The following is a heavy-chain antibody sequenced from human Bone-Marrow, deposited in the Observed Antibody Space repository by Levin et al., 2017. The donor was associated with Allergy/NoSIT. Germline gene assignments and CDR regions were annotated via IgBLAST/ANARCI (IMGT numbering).Heavy chain of an antibody. D-gene: IGHD2-15*01. V-gene: IGHV5-51*01. CDR3: ARQGDCSGGRCYSFDY. CDR1: GYSFNSYW. Sequence: ASVKVSCKGSGYSFNSYWIVWVRQMPGKGLEWMGIIYPGDSDTRYSPSFQGQVSISADKSISTAYLQWSSLKASDTAMYYCARQGDCSGGRCYSFDYWGQGTLVTVSS. CDR2: IYPGDSDT. J-gene: IGHJ4*02.